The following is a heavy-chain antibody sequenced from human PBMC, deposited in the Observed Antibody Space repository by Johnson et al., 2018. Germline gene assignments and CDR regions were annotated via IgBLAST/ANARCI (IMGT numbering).Heavy chain of an antibody. CDR2: INQSGSA. V-gene: IGHV4-4*02. D-gene: IGHD4-23*01. CDR1: GASISSSTW. CDR3: ARDLGGI. J-gene: IGHJ3*02. Sequence: QVQLQESGPGLVKPSGTLSLTCAVSGASISSSTWWSWVRQPPGKGLEWIGEINQSGSANYNPSLNGRVTISVDKSNNQFSLKLTPVTAAETAVYYCARDLGGIWGQGTMVTVSS.